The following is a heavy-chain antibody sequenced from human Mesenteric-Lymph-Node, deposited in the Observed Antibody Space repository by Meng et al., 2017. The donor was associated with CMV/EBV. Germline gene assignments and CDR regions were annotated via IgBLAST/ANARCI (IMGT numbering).Heavy chain of an antibody. Sequence: GESLRLSCAASGFPFSTYNMNWVRRAPGKGLEWVSSISSSGTYIYYACSLKGRFTISRDNAQHSLYLQMSSLIAEDTAVYYCARDGTGGGGSWGQGTLVTVSS. V-gene: IGHV3-21*01. CDR3: ARDGTGGGGS. CDR2: ISSSGTYI. CDR1: GFPFSTYN. J-gene: IGHJ4*02. D-gene: IGHD1-26*01.